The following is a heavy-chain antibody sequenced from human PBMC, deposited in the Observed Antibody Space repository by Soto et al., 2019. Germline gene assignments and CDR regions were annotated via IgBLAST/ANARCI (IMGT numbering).Heavy chain of an antibody. V-gene: IGHV3-33*01. CDR2: IWYDGSNK. D-gene: IGHD6-19*01. CDR1: GFTFSSYG. Sequence: QPGGSLRLSCAASGFTFSSYGMHWVRQAPGKGLAWVAVIWYDGSNKYYADSVKGRFTISRDNSKNTLYLQMNSLRAEDTAVYYCARDQQWLVRFYFDFWGQGTLVTVSS. CDR3: ARDQQWLVRFYFDF. J-gene: IGHJ4*02.